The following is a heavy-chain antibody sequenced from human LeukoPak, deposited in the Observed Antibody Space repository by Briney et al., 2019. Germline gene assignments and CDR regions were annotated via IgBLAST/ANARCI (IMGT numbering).Heavy chain of an antibody. V-gene: IGHV4-39*07. CDR1: GGSISSSSYY. CDR2: IYYSGST. CDR3: ARLRLRVVRGLPRQPFQH. D-gene: IGHD3-10*01. Sequence: PSETLSLTRTVSGGSISSSSYYWGWIRQPPGKGLEWIGSIYYSGSTYYNPSLKSRVTISVDTSKNRFSLKLSSVTAADTAVYYCARLRLRVVRGLPRQPFQHWGQGTLVTVSS. J-gene: IGHJ1*01.